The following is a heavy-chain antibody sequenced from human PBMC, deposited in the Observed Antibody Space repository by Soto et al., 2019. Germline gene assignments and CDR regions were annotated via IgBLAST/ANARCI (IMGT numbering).Heavy chain of an antibody. Sequence: SQTLSLTCAISGDSVSSNSAAWNWIRQSPSRGLEWLGRTYYRSKWYNDYAVSVKSRITINPDTSKNQFSLQLNSVTPEDTAVYYCARDWAVAEHYYYYYGMDVWGQGTTVTVSS. CDR3: ARDWAVAEHYYYYYGMDV. CDR2: TYYRSKWYN. D-gene: IGHD6-19*01. CDR1: GDSVSSNSAA. V-gene: IGHV6-1*01. J-gene: IGHJ6*02.